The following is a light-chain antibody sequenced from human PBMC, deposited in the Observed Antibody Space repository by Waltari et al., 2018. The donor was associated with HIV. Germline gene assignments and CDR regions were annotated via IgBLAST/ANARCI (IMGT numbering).Light chain of an antibody. J-gene: IGKJ5*01. V-gene: IGKV3-20*01. CDR3: QQYGGSPIT. Sequence: EIVFTQSPGTLSLSQGAKAPLSCRASQSVNINYLAWYQHKPGQAPRLLIYGASSRATGIPDRFSGSGSGTDFTLTISRLEPEDSAVYYCQQYGGSPITFGQGTRLEIK. CDR2: GAS. CDR1: QSVNINY.